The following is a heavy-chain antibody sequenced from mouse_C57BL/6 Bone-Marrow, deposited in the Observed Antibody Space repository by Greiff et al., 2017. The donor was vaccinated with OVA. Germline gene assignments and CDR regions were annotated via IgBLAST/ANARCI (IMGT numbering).Heavy chain of an antibody. Sequence: VMLVESGPGLVQPSQSLSITCTVSGFSLTSYGVHWVRQSPGKGLEWLGVIWSGGSTDYNAAFISSLSISKDNSKSKVCFKMNSLQADDTAIYYCARKDYYGSSPWFADWGQGTLVTVSA. V-gene: IGHV2-2*01. CDR2: IWSGGST. CDR3: ARKDYYGSSPWFAD. D-gene: IGHD1-1*01. J-gene: IGHJ3*01. CDR1: GFSLTSYG.